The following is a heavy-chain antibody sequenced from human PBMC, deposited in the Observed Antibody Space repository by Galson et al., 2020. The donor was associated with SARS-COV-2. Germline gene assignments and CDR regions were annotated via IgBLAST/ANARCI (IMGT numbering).Heavy chain of an antibody. CDR2: IRYDGSNK. CDR3: AKGEPGYSSSWYGAY. V-gene: IGHV3-30*02. D-gene: IGHD6-13*01. CDR1: GFTFSSHG. J-gene: IGHJ4*02. Sequence: GGSLRLSCAASGFTFSSHGMHWVRQAPGKGLEWVAFIRYDGSNKYYADSVKGRFTISRDNSKNTLYLQMNSLRAEDTAVYYCAKGEPGYSSSWYGAYWGQGTLVTVSS.